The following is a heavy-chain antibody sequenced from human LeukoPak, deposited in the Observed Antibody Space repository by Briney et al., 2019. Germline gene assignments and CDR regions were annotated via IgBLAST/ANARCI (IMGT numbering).Heavy chain of an antibody. CDR2: IYTSGST. V-gene: IGHV4-61*02. Sequence: SETLSLTCTVSGGSISSGSYYWSWIRQPAGKGLEWIGRIYTSGSTNYNPSLKSRVTMSVDTSKNQFSLKLSSVTAADTAVYYCARAPYYYGSGSYYNWFDPWGQGTLVTVSS. J-gene: IGHJ5*02. D-gene: IGHD3-10*01. CDR1: GGSISSGSYY. CDR3: ARAPYYYGSGSYYNWFDP.